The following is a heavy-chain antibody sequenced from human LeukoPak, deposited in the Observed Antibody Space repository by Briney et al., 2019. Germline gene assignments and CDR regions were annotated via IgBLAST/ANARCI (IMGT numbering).Heavy chain of an antibody. CDR1: GGSISSYY. CDR2: VHYSGTA. D-gene: IGHD3-22*01. Sequence: SETLSLTCSVSGGSISSYYWTWIRQPPGKGLEWIGYVHYSGTANYNPSLKSRVSMSIDTSKNQFSLKLSSVTAADTAVYYCASDSMSSAYYFLWGQGTLVTVSS. V-gene: IGHV4-59*01. J-gene: IGHJ4*02. CDR3: ASDSMSSAYYFL.